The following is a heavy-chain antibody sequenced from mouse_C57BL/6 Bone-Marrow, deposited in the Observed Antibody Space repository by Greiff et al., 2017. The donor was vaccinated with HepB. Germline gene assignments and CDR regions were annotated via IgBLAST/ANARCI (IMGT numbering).Heavy chain of an antibody. D-gene: IGHD2-5*01. CDR2: INPSSGYT. V-gene: IGHV1-7*01. CDR3: ARGYSNYFDV. J-gene: IGHJ1*03. Sequence: QVHVKQSGAELAKPGASVKLSCKASGYTFTSYWMHWVKQRPGQGLEWIGYINPSSGYTKYNQKFKDKATLTADKSSSTAYMQLSSLTYEDSAVYYCARGYSNYFDVWGTGTTVTVSS. CDR1: GYTFTSYW.